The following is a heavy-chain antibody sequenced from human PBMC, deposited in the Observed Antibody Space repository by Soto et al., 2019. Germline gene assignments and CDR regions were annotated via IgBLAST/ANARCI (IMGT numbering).Heavy chain of an antibody. V-gene: IGHV3-74*01. D-gene: IGHD3-3*01. CDR2: INSDGSRT. Sequence: PGGSLRLSCAASGFTFTDYWTHWVRQAPGKGLVWVSRINSDGSRTSYADSVTGRFTISRDNAKNTLYLQMNSLRDEDTAVYYCASSFGVAYYWGQGTLVTVSS. J-gene: IGHJ4*02. CDR1: GFTFTDYW. CDR3: ASSFGVAYY.